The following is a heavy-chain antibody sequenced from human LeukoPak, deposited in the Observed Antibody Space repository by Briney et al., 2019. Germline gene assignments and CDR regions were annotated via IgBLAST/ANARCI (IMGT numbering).Heavy chain of an antibody. CDR2: ISYDGSNE. J-gene: IGHJ2*01. D-gene: IGHD5-18*01. Sequence: GGSLRLSCAASAFTFSNYGMHWVRQAPGRGLECVAGISYDGSNEYYADSVKGRFTISRDNSKNTLDLQMSGLRSEDSAVYYCAKGGYTYGYGGYFDLWGRGTLVTAS. CDR1: AFTFSNYG. V-gene: IGHV3-30*18. CDR3: AKGGYTYGYGGYFDL.